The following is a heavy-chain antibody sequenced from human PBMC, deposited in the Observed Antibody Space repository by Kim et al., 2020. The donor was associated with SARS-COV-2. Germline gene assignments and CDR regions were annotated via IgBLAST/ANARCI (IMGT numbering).Heavy chain of an antibody. V-gene: IGHV1-69*13. CDR2: IIPIFGTA. J-gene: IGHJ6*02. D-gene: IGHD3-10*01. Sequence: SVKVSCKASGGTFSSYAISWVRQAPGQGLEWMGGIIPIFGTANYAQKFQGRVTITADESTSTAYMELSSLRSEDTAVYYCARDIKADNYYGSGKNYGMDVWGQGTTVTVSS. CDR3: ARDIKADNYYGSGKNYGMDV. CDR1: GGTFSSYA.